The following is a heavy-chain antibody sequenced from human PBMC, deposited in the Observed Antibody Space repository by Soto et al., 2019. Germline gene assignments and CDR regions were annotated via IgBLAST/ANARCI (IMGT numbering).Heavy chain of an antibody. J-gene: IGHJ6*02. CDR3: ARHLTSTIFGINYYGMDV. V-gene: IGHV3-21*01. D-gene: IGHD3-3*01. Sequence: GWSLRLSCAASGFTFSSYSMNWVRQAPGKGLEWVSSISSSSYIYYADSVKGRFTISRDNAKNSLYLQMNSLRAEDTAVYYCARHLTSTIFGINYYGMDVCGQGTTVTVS. CDR2: ISSSSYI. CDR1: GFTFSSYS.